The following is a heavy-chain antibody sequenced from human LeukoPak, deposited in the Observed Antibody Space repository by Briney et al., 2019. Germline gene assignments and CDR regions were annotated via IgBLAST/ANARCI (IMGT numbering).Heavy chain of an antibody. V-gene: IGHV4-59*01. CDR2: IYYSGST. Sequence: PSETLSLTCNVSGGSISSYYWSWIRQSPGKGLEWIGYIYYSGSTNYNPSLKSRVTISVDTSKNQFSLRLSSVTAADTAVYYCXXXYLEWRAFDIWGQGTVVTVSS. CDR1: GGSISSYY. CDR3: XXXYLEWRAFDI. D-gene: IGHD3-3*01. J-gene: IGHJ3*02.